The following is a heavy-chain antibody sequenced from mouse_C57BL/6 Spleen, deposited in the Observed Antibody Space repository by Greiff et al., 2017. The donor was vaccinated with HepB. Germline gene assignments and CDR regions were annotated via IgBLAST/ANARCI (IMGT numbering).Heavy chain of an antibody. CDR1: GYTFTDYY. CDR2: IFPGSGST. CDR3: ARFTTVVAKGYAMDY. V-gene: IGHV1-75*01. J-gene: IGHJ4*01. D-gene: IGHD1-1*01. Sequence: VQLQQSGPELVKPGASVKISCKASGYTFTDYYINWVKQRPGQGLEWIGWIFPGSGSTYYNEKFKGKATLTVDKSSSTAYMLLSSLTSEDSAVYFCARFTTVVAKGYAMDYWGQGTSVTVSS.